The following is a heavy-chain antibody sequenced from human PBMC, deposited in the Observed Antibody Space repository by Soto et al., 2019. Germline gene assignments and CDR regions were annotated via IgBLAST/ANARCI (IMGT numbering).Heavy chain of an antibody. J-gene: IGHJ4*02. Sequence: QAQLVESAAGAVQPGRSLRLSCAASGFPFSSYDIHWVRQAPGKGLEWVAVRSYDGSKKYYADSVKGRFTISRDNSKYALYLRMSSLSAEDKDVYYCDRSPYSVSYLAWFDYWGQGTLVTVSS. V-gene: IGHV3-30*03. CDR3: DRSPYSVSYLAWFDY. CDR2: RSYDGSKK. CDR1: GFPFSSYD. D-gene: IGHD1-26*01.